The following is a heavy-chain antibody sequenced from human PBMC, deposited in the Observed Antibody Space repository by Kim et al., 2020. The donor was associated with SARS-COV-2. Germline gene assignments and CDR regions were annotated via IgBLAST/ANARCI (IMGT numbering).Heavy chain of an antibody. CDR1: GFTFSSYA. Sequence: GGSLRLSCAASGFTFSSYAMSWVRQAPGKGLEWVSAISGSGGSTYYADSVKGRFTISRDNSKNTLYLQMNSLGAEDTAVYYCAKDGGIQLWLGIDYWGQGTLVTVSS. J-gene: IGHJ4*02. CDR2: ISGSGGST. V-gene: IGHV3-23*01. CDR3: AKDGGIQLWLGIDY. D-gene: IGHD5-18*01.